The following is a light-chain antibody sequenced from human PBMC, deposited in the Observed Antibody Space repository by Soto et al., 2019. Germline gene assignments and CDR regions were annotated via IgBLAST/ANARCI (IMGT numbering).Light chain of an antibody. CDR3: QQYNNWPPT. J-gene: IGKJ5*01. CDR2: GAS. V-gene: IGKV3-15*01. CDR1: QSVSSN. Sequence: EIVMTQSPATLSVSPGERATLSCRASQSVSSNLAWYQQKPGQAPRLLIYGASTRATGIPARFSGSGSRTDFTLTISSLQSEDFAVYYCQQYNNWPPTFGQGTRLEIK.